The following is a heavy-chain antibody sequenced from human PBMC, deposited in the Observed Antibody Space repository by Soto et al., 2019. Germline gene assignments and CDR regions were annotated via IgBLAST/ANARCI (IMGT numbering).Heavy chain of an antibody. CDR2: ISAYNGNT. CDR3: ARKDITIFGVIMTPVDY. J-gene: IGHJ4*02. D-gene: IGHD3-3*01. CDR1: GYTFTNFG. V-gene: IGHV1-18*01. Sequence: QVQLVQSGEEMRKPGASVKVSCKASGYTFTNFGISWVRQAPGQGLEWMGWISAYNGNTNYAQKLRGRLIMTTDTSTSTAYMELRSLRSDDTAVYYCARKDITIFGVIMTPVDYWGQGTLVTVSS.